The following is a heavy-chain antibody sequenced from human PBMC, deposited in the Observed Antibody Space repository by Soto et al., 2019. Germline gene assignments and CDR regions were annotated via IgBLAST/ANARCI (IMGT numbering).Heavy chain of an antibody. V-gene: IGHV3-30-3*01. CDR3: ARTTYGSGSYPLFGY. Sequence: QVQLVESGGGVVQPGRSLRLSCAASGFTFSSYAMHWVRQAPGKGLEWVAVISYDGSNKYYADSVKGRFTISRDNSKNTLYLQMHSLRAEDTAVYYCARTTYGSGSYPLFGYWGQGTLVTVSS. D-gene: IGHD3-10*01. CDR1: GFTFSSYA. J-gene: IGHJ4*02. CDR2: ISYDGSNK.